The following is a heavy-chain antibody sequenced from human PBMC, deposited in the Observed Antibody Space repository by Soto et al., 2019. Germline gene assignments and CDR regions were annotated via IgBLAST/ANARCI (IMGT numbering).Heavy chain of an antibody. CDR2: IKQDGSEK. CDR1: GFTFSSYW. Sequence: GGSLRLSCAASGFTFSSYWMSWVRQAPGKGLEWVANIKQDGSEKYYVDSVKGRFTISRDNAKNSLYLQMNSLRAEDTAVYYCARAFVAVAGSNYYGMDVWGQGTTVTVSS. D-gene: IGHD6-19*01. CDR3: ARAFVAVAGSNYYGMDV. V-gene: IGHV3-7*03. J-gene: IGHJ6*02.